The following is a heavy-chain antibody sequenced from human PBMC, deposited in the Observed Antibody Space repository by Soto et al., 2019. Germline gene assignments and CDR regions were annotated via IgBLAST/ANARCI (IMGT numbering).Heavy chain of an antibody. Sequence: EVQLLESGGGLVQPGGSLRLSCAASGFTFSSYAMSWVRQAPGKGLEWVSAISGRYGSTYYADPVKGRFTISIDNSKNTLYLQMNSLRAEDTAVYYCAKAPLSYASGSYTRRSWFDPWGQGTLVTVSS. CDR1: GFTFSSYA. J-gene: IGHJ5*02. CDR2: ISGRYGST. CDR3: AKAPLSYASGSYTRRSWFDP. D-gene: IGHD3-10*01. V-gene: IGHV3-23*01.